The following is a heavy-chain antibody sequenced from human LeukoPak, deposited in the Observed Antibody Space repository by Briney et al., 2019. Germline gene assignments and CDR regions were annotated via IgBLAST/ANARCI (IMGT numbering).Heavy chain of an antibody. CDR3: AKAPFEEQQLDFDY. J-gene: IGHJ4*02. D-gene: IGHD6-13*01. CDR2: ISGSGGST. CDR1: GFTFSSYA. V-gene: IGHV3-23*01. Sequence: GGSLRLSCAASGFTFSSYAMSWVRQAPGKGLEWVSAISGSGGSTYYADSVKGRFTISRGNSKNTLYLQMNSLGAEDTAVYYCAKAPFEEQQLDFDYWGQGTLVTVSS.